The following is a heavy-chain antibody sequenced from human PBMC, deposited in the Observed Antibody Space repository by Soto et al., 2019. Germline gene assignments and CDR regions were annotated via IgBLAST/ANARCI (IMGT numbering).Heavy chain of an antibody. D-gene: IGHD6-19*01. J-gene: IGHJ5*02. Sequence: QVQLQESGPGLVKPSEPLSLTCTVSVGSISSYYWSWIRQPPGKGLEWIGYIYYSGSTNYNPSLKSRGTISGDTSKTQFPLKLGSGTAGDTALYYCARGVSGWSYPGGDWYDPWGQGTLVTVSS. CDR2: IYYSGST. CDR1: VGSISSYY. CDR3: ARGVSGWSYPGGDWYDP. V-gene: IGHV4-59*01.